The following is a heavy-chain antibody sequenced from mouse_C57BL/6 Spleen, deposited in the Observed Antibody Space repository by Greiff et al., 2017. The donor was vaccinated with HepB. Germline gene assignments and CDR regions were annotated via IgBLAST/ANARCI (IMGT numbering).Heavy chain of an antibody. Sequence: QVQLQQSGAELVKPGASVKMSCQASGYTFTTYPIERMKQNHGKSLEWIGNFHPYNDDTKYNEKFKVKATLTVEKSSSTVYLELSRLTSDVSSVDYFAIYYDYPWFAYWGQVTLVTVSA. CDR3: AIYYDYPWFAY. CDR1: GYTFTTYP. J-gene: IGHJ3*01. V-gene: IGHV1-47*01. D-gene: IGHD2-4*01. CDR2: FHPYNDDT.